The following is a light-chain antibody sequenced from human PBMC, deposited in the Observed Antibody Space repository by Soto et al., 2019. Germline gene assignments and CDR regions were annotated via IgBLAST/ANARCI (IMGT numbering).Light chain of an antibody. V-gene: IGLV2-23*02. Sequence: QSVLTQPASASGSPGQSITISCTGTSSDVGSYDAVSWYQHHPGKVPKLMIYEVNKRPSGVSYRFSGSKSGNTASLTISGLQAEDEADYYCCSYAGTSYVFGSGTKVTVL. CDR1: SSDVGSYDA. J-gene: IGLJ1*01. CDR2: EVN. CDR3: CSYAGTSYV.